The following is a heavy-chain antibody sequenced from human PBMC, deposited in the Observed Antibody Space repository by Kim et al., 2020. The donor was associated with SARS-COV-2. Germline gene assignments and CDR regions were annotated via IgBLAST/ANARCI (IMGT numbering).Heavy chain of an antibody. CDR1: GGSFSGYY. CDR2: INHSGST. CDR3: ARGGTTVTTPRAEYFQH. V-gene: IGHV4-34*01. J-gene: IGHJ1*01. D-gene: IGHD4-17*01. Sequence: SETLSLTCAVYGGSFSGYYWSWIRQPPGKALEWIGEINHSGSTNYNPSLKSRVTISVDTSKNQFSLKLSSVTAADTAVYYCARGGTTVTTPRAEYFQHWGQGTQVTVSS.